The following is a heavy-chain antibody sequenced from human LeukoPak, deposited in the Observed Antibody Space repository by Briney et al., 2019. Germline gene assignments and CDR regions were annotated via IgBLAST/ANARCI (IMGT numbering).Heavy chain of an antibody. D-gene: IGHD2-15*01. J-gene: IGHJ6*03. CDR1: GGSISSYY. CDR3: ASASGYCSGGSCYPGDYYMDV. Sequence: SETLSLTCTVSGGSISSYYWSWIRQPPGKGLEWIGYIYYSGSTNYNPSLKSRVTISVDTSKNQFSLKLSSVTAADTAVYYCASASGYCSGGSCYPGDYYMDVWGKGTTVTVSS. V-gene: IGHV4-59*01. CDR2: IYYSGST.